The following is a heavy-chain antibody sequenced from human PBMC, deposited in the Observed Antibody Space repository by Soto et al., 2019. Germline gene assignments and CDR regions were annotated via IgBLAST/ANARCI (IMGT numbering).Heavy chain of an antibody. V-gene: IGHV1-18*01. CDR3: ARDPHEFWTSYWFDP. Sequence: ASVKVSCKTSGYTFNTYGINWVRQAPGQGLELMGWISAYDGKTTYAEKFQGRVTLTTDASTSTAYMELRSLRSDDTAIYYCARDPHEFWTSYWFDPWGQGTLVTVSS. J-gene: IGHJ5*02. CDR2: ISAYDGKT. D-gene: IGHD3-3*01. CDR1: GYTFNTYG.